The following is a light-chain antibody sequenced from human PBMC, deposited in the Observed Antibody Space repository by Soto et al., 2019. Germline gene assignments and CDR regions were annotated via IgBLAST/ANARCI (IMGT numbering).Light chain of an antibody. Sequence: TQSPGTLSLSPGERATLSCRASQSVSIRLAWYQHKSGQAPRLLIYDTSTRATGVPTRFSGSRSGAEFTLTINSLQSEDFAVYYCQPYNNWPLTFGGGTKVDIK. CDR2: DTS. V-gene: IGKV3-15*01. CDR3: QPYNNWPLT. J-gene: IGKJ4*01. CDR1: QSVSIR.